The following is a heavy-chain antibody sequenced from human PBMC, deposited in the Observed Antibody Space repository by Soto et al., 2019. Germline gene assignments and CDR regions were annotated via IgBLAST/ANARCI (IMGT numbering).Heavy chain of an antibody. D-gene: IGHD1-26*01. V-gene: IGHV3-15*01. CDR2: IKSRIDGGTT. J-gene: IGHJ4*02. CDR1: EFTFSRAW. Sequence: PGGSLRLSCTASEFTFSRAWMSWVRQAPGKGLEWVGRIKSRIDGGTTDYAAPVKGRFTVSRDDSRNTLFLQMNSLKTEDTAVYYCATGACADTFCSNYYFDHWGQGTLVTVSS. CDR3: ATGACADTFCSNYYFDH.